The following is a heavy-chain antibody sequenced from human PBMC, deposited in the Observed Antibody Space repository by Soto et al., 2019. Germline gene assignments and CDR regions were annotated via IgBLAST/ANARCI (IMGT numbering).Heavy chain of an antibody. CDR2: ISRSSTGI. J-gene: IGHJ6*02. D-gene: IGHD3-10*01. Sequence: EVQLVESGGGLVQPGGSLRLSCAASGFTFSLYSMSWVRQAPGKGLEWVSYISRSSTGIHYADSEKGRFTISRDDATNSMHLQMNSLRDADTAVYYCARAVTWGLDVWGQGTTVSISS. CDR3: ARAVTWGLDV. CDR1: GFTFSLYS. V-gene: IGHV3-48*02.